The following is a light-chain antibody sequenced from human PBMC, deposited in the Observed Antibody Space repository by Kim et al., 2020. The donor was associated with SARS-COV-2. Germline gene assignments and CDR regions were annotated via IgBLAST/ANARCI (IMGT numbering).Light chain of an antibody. Sequence: EVVLTQSQATLSLSPGERATLSCRASQSVSSYLAWYQQKPGQPPRLLIFDTSNRATGIPARFSGSGSGTDFTLTISSLESEDFAVYYRQQRRSWPLTFGGGTKVDIK. CDR2: DTS. CDR3: QQRRSWPLT. V-gene: IGKV3-11*01. CDR1: QSVSSY. J-gene: IGKJ4*01.